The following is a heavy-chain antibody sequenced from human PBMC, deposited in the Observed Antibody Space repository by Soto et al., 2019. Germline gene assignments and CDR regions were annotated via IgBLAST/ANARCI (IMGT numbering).Heavy chain of an antibody. CDR3: AKRGSGWYSLDY. CDR1: GFTFDDYA. D-gene: IGHD6-19*01. Sequence: GGSLRLSCAASGFTFDDYAMYWVRQPPGKGLEWVSGISWNSDTIVYADSVKGRFTISRDNAKNSLYLQVNSLRPEDTALYYCAKRGSGWYSLDYWGQGTLVTVSS. CDR2: ISWNSDTI. V-gene: IGHV3-9*01. J-gene: IGHJ4*02.